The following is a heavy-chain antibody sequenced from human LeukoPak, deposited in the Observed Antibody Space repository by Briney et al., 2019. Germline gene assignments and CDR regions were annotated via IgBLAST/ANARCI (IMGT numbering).Heavy chain of an antibody. V-gene: IGHV3-69-1*02. CDR1: GFTFSDYY. CDR2: IGSRSTSM. CDR3: AREKDEAFDV. J-gene: IGHJ2*01. Sequence: GGSLRLSCAASGFTFSDYYMSWIRQAPGKGLEWVSSIGSRSTSMYYADSVKGRFTISRDNAKNSLFLQMNSLRAEDTAIYYCAREKDEAFDVWGRGTLVTVSS.